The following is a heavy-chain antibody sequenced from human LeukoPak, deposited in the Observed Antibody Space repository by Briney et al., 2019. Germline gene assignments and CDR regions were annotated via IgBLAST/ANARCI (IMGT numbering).Heavy chain of an antibody. V-gene: IGHV1-24*01. CDR3: AAGAPLAAAFDY. D-gene: IGHD6-13*01. Sequence: ASVKVSCKVSGYTLTELSMHWVRQAPGQGLEWMGGFDPKNGETIYAQKFQGRVTMTEDTSTGTAYMELSRLRSDDTAVYYCAAGAPLAAAFDYWGQGTLVTVSS. CDR1: GYTLTELS. CDR2: FDPKNGET. J-gene: IGHJ4*02.